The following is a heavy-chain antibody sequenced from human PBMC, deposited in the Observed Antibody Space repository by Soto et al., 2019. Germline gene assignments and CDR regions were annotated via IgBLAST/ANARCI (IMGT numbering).Heavy chain of an antibody. V-gene: IGHV3-53*02. Sequence: EVQLVATGGGLIQPGESLRLSCAASGFSVSSNFMSWVRQAPGKGLEWVSVIYSAGSTYYADSVKGRFTISRDNSRNTLYLQMNSLRAEDTAVYFCARDQGGDSSGYVGYWGQGTLVTVSS. CDR2: IYSAGST. J-gene: IGHJ4*02. CDR1: GFSVSSNF. D-gene: IGHD3-22*01. CDR3: ARDQGGDSSGYVGY.